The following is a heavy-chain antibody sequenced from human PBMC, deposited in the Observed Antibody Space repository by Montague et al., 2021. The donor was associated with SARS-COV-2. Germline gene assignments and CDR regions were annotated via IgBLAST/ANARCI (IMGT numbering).Heavy chain of an antibody. Sequence: ETLSLTCTVSGGSINDHYRSWIRQSPGKGLEWIGYISSNGETNYNPSLKSRVTLSADASRNEFSLKLDSVTAADTAVYFCARRGYYDSAGYHWHLDLWGRGMLVTVSS. CDR2: ISSNGET. J-gene: IGHJ2*01. CDR1: GGSINDHY. D-gene: IGHD3-22*01. CDR3: ARRGYYDSAGYHWHLDL. V-gene: IGHV4-4*09.